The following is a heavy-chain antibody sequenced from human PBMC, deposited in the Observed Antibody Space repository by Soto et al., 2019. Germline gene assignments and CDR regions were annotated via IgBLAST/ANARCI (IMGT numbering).Heavy chain of an antibody. CDR3: ARAGGSSTSLDY. CDR1: VGTFSINA. J-gene: IGHJ4*02. D-gene: IGHD2-2*01. V-gene: IGHV1-69*13. Sequence: SVKVSCTESVGTFSINAMSWVRQAPGQGLEWMGGIIPIFGTANYAQKFQGRVTITADESTSTAYMELSSLRSEDTAVYYCARAGGSSTSLDYWGQGTLVTVSS. CDR2: IIPIFGTA.